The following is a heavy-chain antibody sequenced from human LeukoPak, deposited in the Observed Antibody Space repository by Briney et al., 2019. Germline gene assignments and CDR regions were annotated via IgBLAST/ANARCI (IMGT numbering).Heavy chain of an antibody. D-gene: IGHD3-10*01. CDR3: ARRSGSGLFDP. J-gene: IGHJ5*02. Sequence: KSGGSLRLSCAASGFTFSSYSMNWVRQAPGKGLEWVSSISSSSSYIYYADSVKGRFTISRDNAKNSLYLQMNSLRAEDTAVYYCARRSGSGLFDPWGQGTLVTVSS. V-gene: IGHV3-21*01. CDR1: GFTFSSYS. CDR2: ISSSSSYI.